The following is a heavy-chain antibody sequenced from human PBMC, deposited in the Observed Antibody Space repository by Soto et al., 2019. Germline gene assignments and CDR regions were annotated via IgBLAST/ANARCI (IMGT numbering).Heavy chain of an antibody. D-gene: IGHD3-22*01. CDR1: GFTFTGYY. V-gene: IGHV1-69*13. J-gene: IGHJ4*02. CDR2: IIPIFGTA. Sequence: SVKVSCKASGFTFTGYYMYWVRQSPGQGLEWMGGIIPIFGTANYAQKFQGRVTITADESTSTAYMELSSLRSEDTAVYYCAGISYYDSSGYYLPFDYWGQGTLVTVSS. CDR3: AGISYYDSSGYYLPFDY.